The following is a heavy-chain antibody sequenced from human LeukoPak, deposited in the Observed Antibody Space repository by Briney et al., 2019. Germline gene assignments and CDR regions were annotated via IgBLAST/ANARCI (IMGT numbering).Heavy chain of an antibody. Sequence: GGSLRLSCAASGFTFSSYAMSWVRQAPGKGLEWVSAISGSGGSTYYADSVKGRFTISRDNSKNTLYLQMNSLRAEDTAVYYCAREGIAAPSYYYGMDVWGQGTTVTVSS. CDR3: AREGIAAPSYYYGMDV. D-gene: IGHD6-13*01. CDR1: GFTFSSYA. J-gene: IGHJ6*02. CDR2: ISGSGGST. V-gene: IGHV3-23*01.